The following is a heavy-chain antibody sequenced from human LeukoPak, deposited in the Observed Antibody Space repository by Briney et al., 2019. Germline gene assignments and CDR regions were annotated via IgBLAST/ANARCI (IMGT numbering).Heavy chain of an antibody. V-gene: IGHV3-48*01. CDR2: ISSSSSTI. D-gene: IGHD2-15*01. J-gene: IGHJ4*02. CDR1: GFTFSSYS. CDR3: AREWHCSGGSCYFSFDY. Sequence: AGSLRLSCAASGFTFSSYSMNWVRQAPGRGLEWVSYISSSSSTIYYADSVKGRFTISRDNAKNSLYLQMNCLRAEDTAVYYCAREWHCSGGSCYFSFDYWGQGTLVTVSS.